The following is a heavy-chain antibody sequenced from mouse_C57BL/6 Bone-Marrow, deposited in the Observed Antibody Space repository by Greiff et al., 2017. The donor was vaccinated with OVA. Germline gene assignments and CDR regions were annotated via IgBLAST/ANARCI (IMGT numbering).Heavy chain of an antibody. CDR2: INPYNGDT. D-gene: IGHD2-3*01. J-gene: IGHJ1*03. CDR3: SRKGLLRDWYFDV. Sequence: VQLKQSGPELVKPGDSVKISCKASGYSFTGYFMNWVMQSHGKSLEWIGRINPYNGDTFYNQKFKGKATLTVDKASSTAHMELRSLTSEDSAVYYCSRKGLLRDWYFDVWGTGTTVTVSS. V-gene: IGHV1-20*01. CDR1: GYSFTGYF.